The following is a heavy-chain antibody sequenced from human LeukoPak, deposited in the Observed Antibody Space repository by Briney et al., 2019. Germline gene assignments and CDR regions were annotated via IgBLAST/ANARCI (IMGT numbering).Heavy chain of an antibody. V-gene: IGHV3-23*01. CDR2: ISRSGGST. Sequence: GRSLSLSCALSGXTFSTYAVSWLRQAPGRGLEWVSAISRSGGSTYYADSVKGRFTISRGNSKNTLYLQMNSLRAEDTAVYYCAKRGYSGYDTPYYFDYWGQGTLVTVST. D-gene: IGHD5-12*01. J-gene: IGHJ4*02. CDR1: GXTFSTYA. CDR3: AKRGYSGYDTPYYFDY.